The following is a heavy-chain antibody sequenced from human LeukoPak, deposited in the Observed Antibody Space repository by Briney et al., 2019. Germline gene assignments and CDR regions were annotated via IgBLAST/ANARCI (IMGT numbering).Heavy chain of an antibody. J-gene: IGHJ6*02. V-gene: IGHV3-43*02. CDR1: GFTFDDYA. Sequence: GGSLRLSCAASGFTFDDYAMHWVRQAPGKGLEWVSLISGDGGSTYYADSVKGRFTISRDNSKNSLYLQMNSLRSEDTALYYCAQDISSWYYDSSGYPPWGMDVWGQGTTVTVSS. CDR3: AQDISSWYYDSSGYPPWGMDV. D-gene: IGHD3-22*01. CDR2: ISGDGGST.